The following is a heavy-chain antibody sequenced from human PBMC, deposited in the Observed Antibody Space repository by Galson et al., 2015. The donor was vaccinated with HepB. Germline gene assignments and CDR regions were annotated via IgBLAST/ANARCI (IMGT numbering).Heavy chain of an antibody. D-gene: IGHD3-22*01. CDR3: AHRGKGTPNYYYGYFFDF. CDR1: GFSLNTREVG. CDR2: IYWDDDK. J-gene: IGHJ4*02. Sequence: PALVKPTQTLTLPCTVSGFSLNTREVGVGWIRQPPGKALEWLDLIYWDDDKRYSPSLKNRLNITKDTSKNQVVLTMTYMEPVDTATYYCAHRGKGTPNYYYGYFFDFWGQGTLVTVSS. V-gene: IGHV2-5*02.